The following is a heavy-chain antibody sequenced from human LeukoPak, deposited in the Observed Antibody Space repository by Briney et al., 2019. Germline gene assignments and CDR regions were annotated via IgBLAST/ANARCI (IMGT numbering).Heavy chain of an antibody. D-gene: IGHD6-13*01. Sequence: SETLSLTCTVSGGSISNYYWSWIRQPPGKGLEWVGYIYYSGRTNYNRSLKSRVTISVDTSKNQFSLKLSSVTTADTAVYYCARVRQLAFDYWGQGTLATVSS. J-gene: IGHJ4*02. V-gene: IGHV4-59*01. CDR2: IYYSGRT. CDR3: ARVRQLAFDY. CDR1: GGSISNYY.